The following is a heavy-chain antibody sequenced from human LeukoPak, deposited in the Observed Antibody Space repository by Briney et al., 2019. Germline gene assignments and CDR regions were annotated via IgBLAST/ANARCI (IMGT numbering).Heavy chain of an antibody. D-gene: IGHD5-12*01. CDR1: GGSISSYY. CDR3: ARAKGNSGYDWVNYYYYMDV. CDR2: IYYSGST. V-gene: IGHV4-59*01. J-gene: IGHJ6*03. Sequence: SETLSLTCTVSGGSISSYYWSWIRQPPGKGLEWIGYIYYSGSTNYNPSLKSRVTISVDTSKNQFSLKLSSVTAADTAVYYCARAKGNSGYDWVNYYYYMDVWGKGTTVTVSS.